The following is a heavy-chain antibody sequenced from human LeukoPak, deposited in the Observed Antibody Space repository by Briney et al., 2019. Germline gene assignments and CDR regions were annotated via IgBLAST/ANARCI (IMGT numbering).Heavy chain of an antibody. J-gene: IGHJ4*02. CDR2: ISGSGGST. D-gene: IGHD2-15*01. Sequence: PGGSLRLSCAASGFTFSSYAMSWVRQAPGKGLEWVSAISGSGGSTYYADSVAGRFTISRDNSRNTLYLQMNTLRAEDTAVYFCAKSPVSSCRGSFCYPFDYWGQGNLVTVSS. CDR3: AKSPVSSCRGSFCYPFDY. V-gene: IGHV3-23*01. CDR1: GFTFSSYA.